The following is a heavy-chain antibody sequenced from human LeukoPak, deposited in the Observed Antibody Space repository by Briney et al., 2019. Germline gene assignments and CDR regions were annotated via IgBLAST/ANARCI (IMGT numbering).Heavy chain of an antibody. D-gene: IGHD1-26*01. CDR2: IYYSGST. Sequence: SETLSLTCTVSGGSISSYYWSWIRQPPGKGLEWIGYIYYSGSTNYNPSLKSRLTVSIDTSKNQFSLKLNSVTAADTAVYYCARDRGSGGYDHWGQGTLVIVSS. CDR1: GGSISSYY. V-gene: IGHV4-59*12. J-gene: IGHJ5*02. CDR3: ARDRGSGGYDH.